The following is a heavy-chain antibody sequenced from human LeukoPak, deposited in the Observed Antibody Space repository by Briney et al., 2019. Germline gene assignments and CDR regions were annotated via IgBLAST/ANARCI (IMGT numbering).Heavy chain of an antibody. CDR3: ATSVGMGATYYYGMDV. CDR1: GYTLTELS. V-gene: IGHV1-24*01. D-gene: IGHD1-26*01. J-gene: IGHJ6*02. Sequence: ASVKVSCKVSGYTLTELSMHWVRQAPGKGLAWMGGFDPEDGETIYAQKFQGRVTMTEDTSTDTAYMELSSLRSEDTAVYYCATSVGMGATYYYGMDVWGQGTTVTVSS. CDR2: FDPEDGET.